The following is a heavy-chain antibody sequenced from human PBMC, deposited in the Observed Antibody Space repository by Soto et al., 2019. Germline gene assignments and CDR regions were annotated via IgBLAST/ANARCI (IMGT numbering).Heavy chain of an antibody. CDR2: INDSGRT. J-gene: IGHJ4*02. D-gene: IGHD5-12*01. CDR1: RDSVTSDSFY. Sequence: LTLTSGTSRDSVTSDSFYWSWRRQPPGKGLEWIGYINDSGRTNYNTSLRTRVNILVDKSKNQFSLRLNSVTATDTFFYYCASTRGYSADESIRGKGTLV. V-gene: IGHV4-61*01. CDR3: ASTRGYSADESI.